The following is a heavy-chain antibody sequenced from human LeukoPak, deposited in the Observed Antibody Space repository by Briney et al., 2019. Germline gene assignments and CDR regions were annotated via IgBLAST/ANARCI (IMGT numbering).Heavy chain of an antibody. CDR3: AKVYSSEIDYCEY. CDR1: GFTVSSNY. J-gene: IGHJ4*02. CDR2: ISGSGGST. D-gene: IGHD6-19*01. Sequence: PGGSLRLSCAASGFTVSSNYMSWVRQAPGKGLEWGSGISGSGGSTYYADSVKGRFTISRDNYKNTLYLQMNSLRAEDTAVYYCAKVYSSEIDYCEYWGQGTLVTVSS. V-gene: IGHV3-23*01.